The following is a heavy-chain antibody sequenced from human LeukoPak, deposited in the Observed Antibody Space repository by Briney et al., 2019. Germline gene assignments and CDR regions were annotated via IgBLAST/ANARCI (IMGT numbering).Heavy chain of an antibody. CDR1: GFTFSSYA. CDR2: ISDSGGNT. J-gene: IGHJ6*02. V-gene: IGHV3-23*01. CDR3: ARDRLDRSAWPDYYYYGMDV. Sequence: RSGGSLRLSCAASGFTFSSYAMSWVRQAPGEGLEWVSAISDSGGNTYYADSVKGRFTISRDNSKNTLYLQMNSLRAEDTAVYYCARDRLDRSAWPDYYYYGMDVWGQGTTVTVSS. D-gene: IGHD3-22*01.